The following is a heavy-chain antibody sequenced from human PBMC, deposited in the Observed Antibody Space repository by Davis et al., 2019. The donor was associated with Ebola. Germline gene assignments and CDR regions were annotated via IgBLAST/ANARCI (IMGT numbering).Heavy chain of an antibody. D-gene: IGHD2-15*01. CDR3: ARDSTGYCSGGSCYQNAFDI. J-gene: IGHJ3*02. CDR2: ISSSSSYI. V-gene: IGHV3-21*01. CDR1: GFTFSSYS. Sequence: PGGSLRLSCAASGFTFSSYSMNWVRQAPGKGLEWVSSISSSSSYIYYADSVKGRFTISRDNAKNSLYLQMNSLRAEDTAVYYCARDSTGYCSGGSCYQNAFDIWGQGTMVTVSS.